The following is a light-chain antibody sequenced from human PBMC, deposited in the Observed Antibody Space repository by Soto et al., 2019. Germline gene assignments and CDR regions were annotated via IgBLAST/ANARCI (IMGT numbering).Light chain of an antibody. CDR2: DAS. V-gene: IGKV3-20*01. CDR3: QQYGSLGT. Sequence: IVLTQSPGTLSLSPGERATLSCRASQSVGSTYLAWYQQKPGQAPRLLIYDASSRATGIPDRFSGSGSGTDFTLTISRLEPEDFAVYYCQQYGSLGTFGQGTKVDI. J-gene: IGKJ1*01. CDR1: QSVGSTY.